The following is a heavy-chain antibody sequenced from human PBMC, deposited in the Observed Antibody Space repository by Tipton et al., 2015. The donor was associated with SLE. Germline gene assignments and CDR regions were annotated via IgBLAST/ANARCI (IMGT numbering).Heavy chain of an antibody. CDR2: IHPGDSDT. CDR1: GYSFTTYW. Sequence: VQLVQSGAEVKKPGESLKISCKDSGYSFTTYWIGWVRQMPGKGLEWMGIIHPGDSDTRYSQSFQGQVTISADKSISTAYLQWGSLKASDTAMYYCASSVYPFAFNFWGQGTLLTVSS. J-gene: IGHJ4*02. CDR3: ASSVYPFAFNF. V-gene: IGHV5-51*03. D-gene: IGHD5/OR15-5a*01.